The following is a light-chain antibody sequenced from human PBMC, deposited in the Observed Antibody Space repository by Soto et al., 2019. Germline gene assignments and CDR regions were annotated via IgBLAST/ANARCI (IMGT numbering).Light chain of an antibody. CDR1: QSVSSSY. J-gene: IGKJ4*01. V-gene: IGKV3-20*01. Sequence: EIVLTQSPGTLSLSPGDRATLSCRASQSVSSSYLAWYQQIPGQAPRLLIFGASGRATGIPDRFSGSGSGTDFTLTISRLEPEDFALYYCQQLVDSRLIFGGGTRVDI. CDR2: GAS. CDR3: QQLVDSRLI.